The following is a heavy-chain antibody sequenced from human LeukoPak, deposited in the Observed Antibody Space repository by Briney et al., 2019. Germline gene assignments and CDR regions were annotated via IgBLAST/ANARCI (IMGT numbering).Heavy chain of an antibody. CDR3: ARDESSSGYCSGGSCYSITPGWFDP. D-gene: IGHD2-15*01. CDR1: GFTFSSYW. J-gene: IGHJ5*02. Sequence: GGSLRLSCAASGFTFSSYWMSWVRQAPGKGLDWVANIKQDGSEKYYVDSVKGRFTISRDNAKNSLYLQTNSLRAEDTAVHCCARDESSSGYCSGGSCYSITPGWFDPWGQGTLVTLSS. V-gene: IGHV3-7*01. CDR2: IKQDGSEK.